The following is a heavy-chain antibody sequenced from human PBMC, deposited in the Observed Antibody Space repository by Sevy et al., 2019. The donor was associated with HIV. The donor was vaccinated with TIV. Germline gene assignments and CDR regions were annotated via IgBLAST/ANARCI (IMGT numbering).Heavy chain of an antibody. CDR1: GFSFSTYA. V-gene: IGHV3-23*01. J-gene: IGHJ4*02. Sequence: GGSLRLSCAASGFSFSTYAMTWVRQGPGKGLEWVASIRANGGATYYADSVKGRLTIARDNSKDTLYMQMNSLRDEDTAVYYCAVRYGSPTYWGQGALVTVSS. D-gene: IGHD3-10*01. CDR3: AVRYGSPTY. CDR2: IRANGGAT.